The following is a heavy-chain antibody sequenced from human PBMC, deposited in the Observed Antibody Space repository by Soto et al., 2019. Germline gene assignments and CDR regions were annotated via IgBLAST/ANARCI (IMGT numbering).Heavy chain of an antibody. CDR3: AKDLRQGASGATVYGMDV. CDR2: VSHDGRKT. D-gene: IGHD5-12*01. V-gene: IGHV3-30*18. Sequence: QVQLVESGGGDVQPGTSLRLSCVASGFTFTNNGMHWVRQAPGKGLEWVALVSHDGRKTFYADSVKGRLTIYRDNSKSTVYLHMNNRSPEDTAVYQCAKDLRQGASGATVYGMDVWGQGTKVTVSS. J-gene: IGHJ6*02. CDR1: GFTFTNNG.